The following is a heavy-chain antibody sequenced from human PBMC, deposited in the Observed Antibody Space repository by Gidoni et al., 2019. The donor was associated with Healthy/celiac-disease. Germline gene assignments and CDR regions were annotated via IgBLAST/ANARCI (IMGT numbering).Heavy chain of an antibody. CDR3: ARHGSYGYYNY. V-gene: IGHV4-39*01. CDR1: GGSISSSSYY. CDR2: IYYSGST. Sequence: QLQLQESGPGLVKPSETLSLTCTVSGGSISSSSYYWGWIRQPPGKGLEWIGSIYYSGSTYYNPSLKSRVTISVDTSKNQFSLKLSSVTAADTAVYYCARHGSYGYYNYWGQGTLVTVSS. D-gene: IGHD3-3*01. J-gene: IGHJ4*02.